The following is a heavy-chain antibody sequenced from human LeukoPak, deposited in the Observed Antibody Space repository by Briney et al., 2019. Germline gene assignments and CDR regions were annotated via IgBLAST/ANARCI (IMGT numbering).Heavy chain of an antibody. V-gene: IGHV5-51*01. CDR3: ARHLVSLDYDYVWGSYRPYYFDY. CDR2: IYPGDSDT. Sequence: GESLKISCKGSGYSFTSYWIGWVRQMPGKGLEWMGIIYPGDSDTRYSPSFQGQVTISADKSISTAYLQWSSLKASDTAMYYCARHLVSLDYDYVWGSYRPYYFDYWGQGTLLTVSS. J-gene: IGHJ4*02. CDR1: GYSFTSYW. D-gene: IGHD3-16*02.